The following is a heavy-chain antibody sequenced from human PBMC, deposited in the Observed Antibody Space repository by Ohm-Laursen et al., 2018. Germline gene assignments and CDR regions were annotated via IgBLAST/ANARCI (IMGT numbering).Heavy chain of an antibody. V-gene: IGHV3-11*01. CDR1: GFTFSDYY. CDR3: ARGGELGHTYGPVFDF. Sequence: SLRLSCAAPGFTFSDYYMSWIRQAPGQGLEWIAYITKTGRTIYYADPVRGRFTISRDNTANSMFLQMNSLRVEDTAVYYCARGGELGHTYGPVFDFWGQGSLVTVSS. CDR2: ITKTGRTI. D-gene: IGHD5-18*01. J-gene: IGHJ4*02.